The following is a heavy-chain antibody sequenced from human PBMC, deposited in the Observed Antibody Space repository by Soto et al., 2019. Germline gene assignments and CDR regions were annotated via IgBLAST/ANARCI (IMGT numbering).Heavy chain of an antibody. CDR1: GGTFSSYS. Sequence: SVKVSCKGSGGTFSSYSISWVRQAPGQGLEWMGGIIPIFGTANYAQKFQGRVTITADESTSTAYMELSSLRSEDTAVYYCAAHIVATISWFDPWGQGTLVTVSS. J-gene: IGHJ5*02. CDR3: AAHIVATISWFDP. D-gene: IGHD5-12*01. CDR2: IIPIFGTA. V-gene: IGHV1-69*13.